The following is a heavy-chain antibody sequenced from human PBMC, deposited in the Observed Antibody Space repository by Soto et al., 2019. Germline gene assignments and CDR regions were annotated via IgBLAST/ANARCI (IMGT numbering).Heavy chain of an antibody. Sequence: QVQLVQSGAEVKKPGASVKVSCKASGYTFTSYYMHWVRQAPGQGLEWMGIINPSGGSTSYAQKCQGRVTMTRDTSTITVYMELSSLRSEDTAVYYCARNYYGSGSYYQGPFYYYYYYMDVWGKGTTVTVSS. CDR1: GYTFTSYY. V-gene: IGHV1-46*03. CDR3: ARNYYGSGSYYQGPFYYYYYYMDV. J-gene: IGHJ6*03. CDR2: INPSGGST. D-gene: IGHD3-10*01.